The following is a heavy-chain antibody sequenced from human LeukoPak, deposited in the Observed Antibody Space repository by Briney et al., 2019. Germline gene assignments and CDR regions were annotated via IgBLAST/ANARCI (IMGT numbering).Heavy chain of an antibody. D-gene: IGHD5-12*01. CDR3: ARGPSGYHNT. CDR2: ISGSGGST. Sequence: GGSLRLSCAASGFTFNSYSMNWVRQAPGKGLEWVSAISGSGGSTYYADSVKGRFTIARENSKNALYLQMNSLRAEDTAVYYCARGPSGYHNTGGQGTLVTVSS. V-gene: IGHV3-23*01. J-gene: IGHJ4*02. CDR1: GFTFNSYS.